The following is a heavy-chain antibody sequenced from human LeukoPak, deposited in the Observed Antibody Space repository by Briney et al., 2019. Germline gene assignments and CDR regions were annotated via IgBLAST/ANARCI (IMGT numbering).Heavy chain of an antibody. D-gene: IGHD3-9*01. J-gene: IGHJ4*02. Sequence: PGGSLSLSCATSGFTFSSYGMYWVRQAPGKGLEWLAFIRYDGINKYYADSVKGRFTISRDNSKNTLYLQMDSLRAEDTAVYYCAKDSLTGTGPSYFDCWGQGTLVTVSS. CDR2: IRYDGINK. CDR1: GFTFSSYG. CDR3: AKDSLTGTGPSYFDC. V-gene: IGHV3-30*02.